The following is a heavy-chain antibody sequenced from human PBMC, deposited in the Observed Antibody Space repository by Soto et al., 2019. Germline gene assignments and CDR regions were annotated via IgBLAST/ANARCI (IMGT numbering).Heavy chain of an antibody. Sequence: QVPLVESGGGVVQPGRSLRLSCAASGFTFSSYAMHWVRQAPGKGLEWVAVISYDGSNKYYADSVKGRFTISRDNSKNTLYLQMNSLRAEDTAVYYCARDSTTYGGYFDYWGQGTLVTVSS. CDR2: ISYDGSNK. CDR1: GFTFSSYA. D-gene: IGHD3-10*02. J-gene: IGHJ4*02. V-gene: IGHV3-30-3*01. CDR3: ARDSTTYGGYFDY.